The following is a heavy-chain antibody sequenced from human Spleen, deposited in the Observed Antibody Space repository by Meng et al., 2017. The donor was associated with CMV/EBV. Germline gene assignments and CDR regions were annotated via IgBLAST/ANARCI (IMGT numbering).Heavy chain of an antibody. Sequence: GESLKISCAASGFTFSSYGMHWVRQAPGKGLEWVAVIWYDGSNKYYADSVKGRFTISRDNSKNTLYLQMNSRRAEDTAVYYCARDPQGAGRDIDWGQGTLVTVSS. D-gene: IGHD1-1*01. CDR2: IWYDGSNK. CDR1: GFTFSSYG. CDR3: ARDPQGAGRDID. J-gene: IGHJ4*02. V-gene: IGHV3-33*01.